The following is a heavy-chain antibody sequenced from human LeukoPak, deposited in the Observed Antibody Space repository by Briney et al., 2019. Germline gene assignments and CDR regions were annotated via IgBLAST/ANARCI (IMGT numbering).Heavy chain of an antibody. D-gene: IGHD6-19*01. CDR1: GYTFTGYY. J-gene: IGHJ4*02. V-gene: IGHV1-2*02. Sequence: ASLKVSCKASGYTFTGYYMHCGRHAPGQGLERMGWINPNSGGTNYAQKFQGRVTMTRDTSISTAYMELSRLSSDDTAVYYCARDAGSRGCIAYWGQGNLITVSS. CDR3: ARDAGSRGCIAY. CDR2: INPNSGGT.